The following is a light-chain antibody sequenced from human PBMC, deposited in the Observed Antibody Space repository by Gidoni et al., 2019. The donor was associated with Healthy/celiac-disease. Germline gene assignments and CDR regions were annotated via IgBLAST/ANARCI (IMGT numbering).Light chain of an antibody. V-gene: IGKV1-39*01. CDR3: QQRYSTPQVT. Sequence: DIQMTQYPSSLSASVGDRVTITCRASQSISSYLNWYQQKPGKAPKLLIYAASSLQSGVPSRFSGSGSGTDFTLTISSLQPEDVATDYCQQRYSTPQVTFGGGTKVEIK. CDR1: QSISSY. CDR2: AAS. J-gene: IGKJ4*01.